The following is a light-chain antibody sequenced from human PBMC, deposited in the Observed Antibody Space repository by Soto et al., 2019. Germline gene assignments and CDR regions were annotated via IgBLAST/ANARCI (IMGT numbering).Light chain of an antibody. J-gene: IGKJ1*01. V-gene: IGKV1-5*01. CDR3: QQSNSYPWT. Sequence: DIQMTQSPSTLSASVGDRVTITCRASQSISSWLAWYQQKPGKAPKLLIYDASSLESGVPSRFSGSGSGTDCTLTISSLQPDDFATYYCQQSNSYPWTFGQGTKVEIK. CDR1: QSISSW. CDR2: DAS.